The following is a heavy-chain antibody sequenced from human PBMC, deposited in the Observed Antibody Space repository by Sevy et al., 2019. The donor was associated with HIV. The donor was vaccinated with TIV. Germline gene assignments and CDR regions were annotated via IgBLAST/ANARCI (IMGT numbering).Heavy chain of an antibody. Sequence: GGSLSLSCAASGFTFSSYWMSWVRQAPGKGLEWVDNIKQDGSEKYYVDSVKGRFTISRDNAKNSLYLQMNSLRAEDTAVYYCGGGVWSGYYKPPYYYGMDVWGQGTTVTVSS. CDR3: GGGVWSGYYKPPYYYGMDV. J-gene: IGHJ6*02. V-gene: IGHV3-7*01. CDR2: IKQDGSEK. D-gene: IGHD3-3*01. CDR1: GFTFSSYW.